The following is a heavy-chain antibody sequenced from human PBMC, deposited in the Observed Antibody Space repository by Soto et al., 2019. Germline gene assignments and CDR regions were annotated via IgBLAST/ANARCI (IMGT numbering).Heavy chain of an antibody. CDR3: ARGPSYSDSYFDH. CDR2: ISYDGNNK. J-gene: IGHJ4*02. CDR1: EFTFSNYA. V-gene: IGHV3-30*03. Sequence: PGGSLRLSCAASEFTFSNYAMHWVRQAPGKGLQWLAVISYDGNNKYYADSVEGRFTISRDNSKNTVYLQMNSLRLEDTAVYYCARGPSYSDSYFDHWGQGAVVTVSS. D-gene: IGHD4-17*01.